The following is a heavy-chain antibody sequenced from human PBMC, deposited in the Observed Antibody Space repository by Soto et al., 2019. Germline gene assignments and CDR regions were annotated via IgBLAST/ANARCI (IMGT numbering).Heavy chain of an antibody. V-gene: IGHV4-30-4*01. CDR1: VGSISSGDYY. J-gene: IGHJ3*02. Sequence: PSETLSLTGTVSVGSISSGDYYWRWIRQPPGKGLEWIGYIYYSGSTYYNPSLKSRVTISVDTSKNQFSLKLSSVTAADTAVYYCARDNPDAFDIWGQGTMVTVSS. CDR2: IYYSGST. CDR3: ARDNPDAFDI.